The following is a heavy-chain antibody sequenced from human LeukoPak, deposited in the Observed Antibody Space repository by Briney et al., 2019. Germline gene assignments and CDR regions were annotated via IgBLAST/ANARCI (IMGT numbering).Heavy chain of an antibody. CDR1: GFTVSSNY. Sequence: GGSLRLSCAASGFTVSSNYMGWVRQGPGKGLEWVSLIFGGGSTYYADSVEGRFTISRDNSKNTLYLQMNSLGAEDTALYYCARLGVGGYHFDYWGQGTLVTVSS. D-gene: IGHD1-26*01. V-gene: IGHV3-53*01. CDR3: ARLGVGGYHFDY. J-gene: IGHJ4*02. CDR2: IFGGGST.